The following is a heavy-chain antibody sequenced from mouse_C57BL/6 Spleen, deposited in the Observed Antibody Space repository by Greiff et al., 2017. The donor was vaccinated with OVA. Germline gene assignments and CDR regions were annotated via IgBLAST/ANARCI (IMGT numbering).Heavy chain of an antibody. V-gene: IGHV1-54*01. Sequence: VNVVESGAELVRPGTSVKVSCKASGYAFTNYLIEWVKQRPGQGLEWIGVINPGSGGTNYNEKFKGKATLTADKSSSTAYMQLSSLTSEDSAVYFCARVDYGKAMDYWGQGTSVTVSS. CDR2: INPGSGGT. J-gene: IGHJ4*01. CDR3: ARVDYGKAMDY. D-gene: IGHD1-1*01. CDR1: GYAFTNYL.